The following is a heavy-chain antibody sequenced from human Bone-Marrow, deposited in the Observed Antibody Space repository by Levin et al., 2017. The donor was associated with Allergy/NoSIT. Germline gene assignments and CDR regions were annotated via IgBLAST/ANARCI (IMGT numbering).Heavy chain of an antibody. CDR1: EFSLGDFY. V-gene: IGHV3-11*01. CDR3: ARDLGSGSSSTSMDV. Sequence: GGSLRLSRTASEFSLGDFYMTWIRQAPGKGLEWISYISQSGDIKFHADSVRGRFTISRDNAKDSVYLHMESLKHEDTAVYYCARDLGSGSSSTSMDVWGPGTTVSVSS. J-gene: IGHJ6*02. D-gene: IGHD1-1*01. CDR2: ISQSGDIK.